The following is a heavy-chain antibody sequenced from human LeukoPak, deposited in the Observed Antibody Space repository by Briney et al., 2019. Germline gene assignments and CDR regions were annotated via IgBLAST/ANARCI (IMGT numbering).Heavy chain of an antibody. Sequence: PGGSLRLSCAASGFTLDDYGMSWVRQAPGKGLEWVATINQDGNEKYYVGSVRGRFTISRDNARNSLFLQMNILRAEDSAVYYCARGRSFSAGWSRGADYWGQGTLVTVSS. V-gene: IGHV3-7*04. J-gene: IGHJ4*02. CDR2: INQDGNEK. CDR1: GFTLDDYG. D-gene: IGHD6-19*01. CDR3: ARGRSFSAGWSRGADY.